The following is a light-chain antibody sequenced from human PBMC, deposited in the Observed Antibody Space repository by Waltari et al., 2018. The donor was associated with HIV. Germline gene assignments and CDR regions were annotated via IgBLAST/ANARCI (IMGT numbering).Light chain of an antibody. CDR3: MQSTHWPGT. Sequence: EAVLTQSPVSLSVALGRPASISCISSQSLIYTDGNTYLTWFHQRPGQSPRRLSYKISNRDSGVPDRFSGSGSVTEFTLHISRVEAEDVGIFYCMQSTHWPGTFGQGTKVEIQ. V-gene: IGKV2-30*01. CDR1: QSLIYTDGNTY. J-gene: IGKJ1*01. CDR2: KIS.